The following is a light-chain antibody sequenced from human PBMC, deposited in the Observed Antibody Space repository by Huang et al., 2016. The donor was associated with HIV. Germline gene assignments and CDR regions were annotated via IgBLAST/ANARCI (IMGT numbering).Light chain of an antibody. V-gene: IGKV1-6*01. CDR3: LQDHNYPRT. J-gene: IGKJ1*01. CDR1: QGITDD. CDR2: GAS. Sequence: AIQMTQSPSSLYASVGDRVTITCRSSQGITDDLAWYQQKPGKAPKLLISGASTLRSGVPSRCSGSGSGTDFTLTISSLQPEDYATYYCLQDHNYPRTFGQGTKVEI.